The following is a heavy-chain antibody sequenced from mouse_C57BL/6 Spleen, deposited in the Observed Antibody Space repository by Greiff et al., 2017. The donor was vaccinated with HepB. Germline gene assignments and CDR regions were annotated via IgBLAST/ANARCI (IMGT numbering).Heavy chain of an antibody. J-gene: IGHJ2*01. CDR1: GFTFSSYT. Sequence: EVQLVESGGGLVKPGGSLKLSCAASGFTFSSYTMSWVRQTPEKRLEWVATISGGGGNTYYPDSVKGRFTISRDNAKNTLYLQMSSLRSEDTALYYCARHASNYVFFDYWGQGTTLTVSS. V-gene: IGHV5-9*01. CDR3: ARHASNYVFFDY. D-gene: IGHD2-5*01. CDR2: ISGGGGNT.